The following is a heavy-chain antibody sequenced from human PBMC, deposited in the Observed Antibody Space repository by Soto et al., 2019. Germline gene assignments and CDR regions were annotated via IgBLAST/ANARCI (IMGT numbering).Heavy chain of an antibody. Sequence: QVQLVESGGGVVQPGRSLRLSCAASGFTFSSYGMHWVRQAPGKGLEWVAVIWYDGSNKYYADSVKGRFTISRDNSKNTLYLQMNRLRAEDTAVYYCARELTAAGFEYWGQGTLVTVS. CDR1: GFTFSSYG. V-gene: IGHV3-33*01. CDR3: ARELTAAGFEY. D-gene: IGHD6-13*01. J-gene: IGHJ4*02. CDR2: IWYDGSNK.